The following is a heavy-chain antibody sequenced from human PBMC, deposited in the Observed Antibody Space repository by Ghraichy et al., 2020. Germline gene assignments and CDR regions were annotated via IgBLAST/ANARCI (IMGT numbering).Heavy chain of an antibody. V-gene: IGHV4-61*01. J-gene: IGHJ4*02. D-gene: IGHD6-19*01. Sequence: TLSLTCTVSGGSVNSGSYYWSWIRQPPGKGLEWIGYIFYSGSTDYNPSLQSRVTISVDTSKNQFSLKVSSVTAADTAVYYCARSAVAGQGNGDYWGQGTLVTVSS. CDR3: ARSAVAGQGNGDY. CDR1: GGSVNSGSYY. CDR2: IFYSGST.